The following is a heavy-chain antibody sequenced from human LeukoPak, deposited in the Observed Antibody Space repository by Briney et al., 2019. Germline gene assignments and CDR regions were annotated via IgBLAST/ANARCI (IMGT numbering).Heavy chain of an antibody. D-gene: IGHD6-19*01. Sequence: PSETLSLTCTVSGGSISSSSYYWGWIRQPPGKGLEWIGRIYYSGSTYYNPSLKSRVTISVDTSKNQFSLKLSSVTAADTAVYYCARPLYSSGLYYFDYWGQGTLVTVPS. J-gene: IGHJ4*02. CDR1: GGSISSSSYY. V-gene: IGHV4-39*01. CDR3: ARPLYSSGLYYFDY. CDR2: IYYSGST.